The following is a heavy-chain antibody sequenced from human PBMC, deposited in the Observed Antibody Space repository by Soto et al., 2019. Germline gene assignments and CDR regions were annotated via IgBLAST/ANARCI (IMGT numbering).Heavy chain of an antibody. CDR1: GFTFSSYW. CDR3: ARSIAARLNWFDP. J-gene: IGHJ5*02. V-gene: IGHV3-7*01. D-gene: IGHD6-6*01. Sequence: EVQLVESGGGLVQPGGSLRLSCAASGFTFSSYWMSWVRQAPGKGLEWVANIKQDGSEKYYVDSVKGRFTISRDNAKNSLYLQMNSLGAAETAVYYCARSIAARLNWFDPWGQGTLVTVSS. CDR2: IKQDGSEK.